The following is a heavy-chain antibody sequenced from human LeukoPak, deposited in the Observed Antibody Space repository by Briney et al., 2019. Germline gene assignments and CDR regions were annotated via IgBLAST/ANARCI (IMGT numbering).Heavy chain of an antibody. D-gene: IGHD1-14*01. CDR1: GGSFSGYF. CDR2: TDHSGTT. J-gene: IGHJ4*02. Sequence: SETLSLTCAVYGGSFSGYFWSWIRQTPGKGPEWIGETDHSGTTNYNPSLKSRVIISPDTSKSQFSLKVNSVTAADTAVYYCARAYKASPLHNAIDSWGQGTLVIVSS. CDR3: ARAYKASPLHNAIDS. V-gene: IGHV4-34*01.